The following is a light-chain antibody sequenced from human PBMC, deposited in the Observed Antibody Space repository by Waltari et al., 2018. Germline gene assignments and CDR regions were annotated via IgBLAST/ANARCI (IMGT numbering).Light chain of an antibody. CDR3: QQYYSTPPT. CDR1: QSVLYSSNNKNY. V-gene: IGKV4-1*01. CDR2: WAS. Sequence: DIVMTQSPDSLAVSLGERATINCKSSQSVLYSSNNKNYLAWYQQKPGQPPKLLIYWASTRESGVPDRFSGSWSGTDFTLTIRSLQAEDVAVYYCQQYYSTPPTFGQGTKVEIK. J-gene: IGKJ1*01.